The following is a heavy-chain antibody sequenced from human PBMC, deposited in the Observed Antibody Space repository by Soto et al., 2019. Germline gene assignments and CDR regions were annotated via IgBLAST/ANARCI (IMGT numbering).Heavy chain of an antibody. Sequence: QVQLVQSGAEVKKPGASVKVSCKASGYTFTSYGISWVRQAPGQGLEWMGWISAYNGNTKYAQTLQGRVTMTTDTATSTAYMELRSLRSDDAAVYYGARERGVTIFGPDTEDYDYYGMDVWGQGTTVTVSS. CDR1: GYTFTSYG. D-gene: IGHD3-3*01. CDR2: ISAYNGNT. J-gene: IGHJ6*02. V-gene: IGHV1-18*01. CDR3: ARERGVTIFGPDTEDYDYYGMDV.